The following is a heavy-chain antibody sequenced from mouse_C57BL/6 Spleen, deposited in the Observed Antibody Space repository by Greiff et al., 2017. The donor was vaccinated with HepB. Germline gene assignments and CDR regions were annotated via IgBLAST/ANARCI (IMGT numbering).Heavy chain of an antibody. CDR3: ARRYYGSSYPLDY. Sequence: QVQLQQPGAELVMPGASVKLSCKASGYTFTSYWMHWVKQRPGQGLEWIGEIDPSDSYTNYNQKFKVKSTLTVDKSSSTAYMQISSLTSEDSAVYYCARRYYGSSYPLDYWGQGTTLTVSS. J-gene: IGHJ2*01. D-gene: IGHD1-1*01. CDR2: IDPSDSYT. V-gene: IGHV1-69*01. CDR1: GYTFTSYW.